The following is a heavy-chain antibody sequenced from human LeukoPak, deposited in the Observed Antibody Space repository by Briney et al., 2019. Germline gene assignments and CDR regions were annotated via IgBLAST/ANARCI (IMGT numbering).Heavy chain of an antibody. D-gene: IGHD2-15*01. CDR1: GFTFNNYA. J-gene: IGHJ4*02. CDR3: AKDRSEVVVAATNY. Sequence: GGSLRLSCAASGFTFNNYAMTWVRQAPGKGLEWVSAISGSGGSTYYADSVKGRFTISRDNSKNTLYLQMSTLRAEDTAVYYCAKDRSEVVVAATNYWGQGTLVTVSS. V-gene: IGHV3-23*01. CDR2: ISGSGGST.